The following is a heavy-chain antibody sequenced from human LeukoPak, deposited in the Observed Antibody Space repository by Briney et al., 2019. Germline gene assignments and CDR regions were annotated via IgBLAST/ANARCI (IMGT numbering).Heavy chain of an antibody. CDR1: GYTFTSYA. Sequence: ASVKVSCKASGYTFTSYAMNWVRQAPGQGLEWMGWINTNTGNPTYAQGFTGRFVFSLDTSVSTAYLQISSPKAEDTAVYYCARVLGHYYDSSGYYKDWGQGTLVTVSS. V-gene: IGHV7-4-1*02. D-gene: IGHD3-22*01. CDR2: INTNTGNP. CDR3: ARVLGHYYDSSGYYKD. J-gene: IGHJ4*02.